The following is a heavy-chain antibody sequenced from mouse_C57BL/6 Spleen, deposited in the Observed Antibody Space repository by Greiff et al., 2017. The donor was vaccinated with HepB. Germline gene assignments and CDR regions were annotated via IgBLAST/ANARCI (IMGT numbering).Heavy chain of an antibody. Sequence: QVQLKESGPGLVAPSQSLSITCTVSGFSLTSYAISWVRQPPGKGLEWLGVIWTGGGTNCNSALKSRLSISKDNPKMQVFSKWNRLQTDDTARYYCGRDYYGSSYGLAYWGQGTLVTVSA. V-gene: IGHV2-9-1*01. CDR2: IWTGGGT. J-gene: IGHJ3*01. CDR1: GFSLTSYA. CDR3: GRDYYGSSYGLAY. D-gene: IGHD1-1*01.